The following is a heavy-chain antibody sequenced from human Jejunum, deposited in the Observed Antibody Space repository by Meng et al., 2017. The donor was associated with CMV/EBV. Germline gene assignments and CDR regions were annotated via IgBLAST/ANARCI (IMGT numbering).Heavy chain of an antibody. D-gene: IGHD6-19*01. V-gene: IGHV3-23*01. CDR3: VSSNGWPYYFDY. CDR2: ISSDGGST. CDR1: GFTFRNNG. J-gene: IGHJ4*02. Sequence: AASGFTFRNNGMTWVRQAPGKGLEWVSSISSDGGSTYYADSVKGRFTISRDNSWNTLSLQMNSLRVDDTAVYFCVSSNGWPYYFDYWGQGTLVTVS.